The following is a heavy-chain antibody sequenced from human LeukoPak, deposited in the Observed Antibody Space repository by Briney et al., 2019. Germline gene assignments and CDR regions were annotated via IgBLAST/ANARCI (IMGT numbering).Heavy chain of an antibody. D-gene: IGHD2-2*01. V-gene: IGHV4-39*01. CDR1: GGSISSSSYY. CDR3: ARSVPAATVDY. CDR2: IYYSGGT. J-gene: IGHJ4*02. Sequence: PSETLSLTCTVSGGSISSSSYYWGWIRQPPGKGLEWIGSIYYSGGTYYNPSLKSRVTISVDTSKNQFSLKLSSVTAADTAVYYCARSVPAATVDYWGQGTLVTVSS.